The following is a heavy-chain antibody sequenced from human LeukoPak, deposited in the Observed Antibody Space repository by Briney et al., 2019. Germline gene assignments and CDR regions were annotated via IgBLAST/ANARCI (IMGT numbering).Heavy chain of an antibody. CDR1: GFTFSSYS. D-gene: IGHD6-13*01. V-gene: IGHV3-21*01. CDR3: ARELLSSSWYMALDY. CDR2: IDTSSRYI. J-gene: IGHJ4*02. Sequence: PGGSLRLSCAASGFTFSSYSMNWVRQAPGKGLEWVSSIDTSSRYIYYGDSVKGRFTISRDNAKNSLYLQMNSLRAEDTAVYYCARELLSSSWYMALDYWGQGTLVTVSS.